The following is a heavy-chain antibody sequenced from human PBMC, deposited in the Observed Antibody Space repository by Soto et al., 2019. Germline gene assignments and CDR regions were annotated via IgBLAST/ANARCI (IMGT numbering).Heavy chain of an antibody. J-gene: IGHJ3*02. CDR2: IYTSGST. CDR3: ARGPDPMVRGVTALDI. Sequence: QVQLQESGPGLVKPSETLSLTCTVSGGSISSYYWSWIRQPAGKGLEWIGRIYTSGSTNYNPSLKSRVTMSVDTAKNQFSLKRSSVTAADTAVYYCARGPDPMVRGVTALDIWGQGTMVTVSS. V-gene: IGHV4-4*07. D-gene: IGHD3-10*01. CDR1: GGSISSYY.